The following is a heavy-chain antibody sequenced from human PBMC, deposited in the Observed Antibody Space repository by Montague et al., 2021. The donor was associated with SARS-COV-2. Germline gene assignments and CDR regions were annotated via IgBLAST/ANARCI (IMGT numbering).Heavy chain of an antibody. D-gene: IGHD6-13*01. J-gene: IGHJ4*02. CDR3: ARGRYSSSWYGTKYYFDY. CDR2: ITHSGST. V-gene: IGHV4-34*01. CDR1: GGSISNYF. Sequence: SETLSLTCSVSGGSISNYFWSWIRQTPGKGLEWIGEITHSGSTNYNPSLKSRVTISLDTSTNQFSLKLSSVTAADTAVYYCARGRYSSSWYGTKYYFDYWGQGTLVTVSS.